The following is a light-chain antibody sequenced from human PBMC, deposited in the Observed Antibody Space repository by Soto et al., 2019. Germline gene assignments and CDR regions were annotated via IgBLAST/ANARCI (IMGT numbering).Light chain of an antibody. Sequence: QSALAQPHSVSGSPGQSVTIACTGTSSDVGGYNYVSWYQHHPGKAPKLMIYDVSKRPSGVPDRFSGSKSGNTASLTISGLQAEDEADYYCCSYAGSYTVVFGGGTKVTVL. J-gene: IGLJ2*01. CDR3: CSYAGSYTVV. CDR2: DVS. CDR1: SSDVGGYNY. V-gene: IGLV2-11*01.